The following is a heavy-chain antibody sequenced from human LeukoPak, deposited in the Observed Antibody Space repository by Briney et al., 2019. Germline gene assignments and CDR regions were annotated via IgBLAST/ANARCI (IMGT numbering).Heavy chain of an antibody. CDR1: GYTFTDYY. CDR2: INPNTGGA. V-gene: IGHV1-2*06. D-gene: IGHD6-19*01. Sequence: ASVKVSRKASGYTFTDYYIHWVRQAPGHGLEWMGRINPNTGGANYAQKIQGRVTMIRDTSITTANMELSKLRSDDTAVYYCARVGTSGWAFFDYWGQGALVTVSS. CDR3: ARVGTSGWAFFDY. J-gene: IGHJ4*02.